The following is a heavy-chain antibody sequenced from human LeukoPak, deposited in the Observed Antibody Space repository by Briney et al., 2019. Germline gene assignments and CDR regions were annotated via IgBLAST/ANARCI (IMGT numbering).Heavy chain of an antibody. V-gene: IGHV3-30*02. CDR1: GFTFSSYG. J-gene: IGHJ4*02. D-gene: IGHD5-18*01. Sequence: GGSLRLSCAASGFTFSSYGMHWVRQAPGKGLEGVAFIRYDGSNKYYADSVKGRFTISRDNSKNTLFLQMNGLRAEDTAVYYCAKESLNYSYGRLGFDYWGQGTLVTVSS. CDR2: IRYDGSNK. CDR3: AKESLNYSYGRLGFDY.